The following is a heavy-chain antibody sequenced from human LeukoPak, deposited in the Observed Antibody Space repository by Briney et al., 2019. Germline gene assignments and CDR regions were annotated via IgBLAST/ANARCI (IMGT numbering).Heavy chain of an antibody. J-gene: IGHJ4*02. CDR3: ARDEGLYCSSTSCHRDYYFDY. D-gene: IGHD2-2*01. V-gene: IGHV1-2*02. Sequence: ASVKVSCKASGYTFTRYYMHWVRQAPGQGLEWMGWINPNSGGTNYAQKFQGRVTMTRDTSISTAYMELSRLRSDDTAVYYCARDEGLYCSSTSCHRDYYFDYWGQGTLVTVSS. CDR1: GYTFTRYY. CDR2: INPNSGGT.